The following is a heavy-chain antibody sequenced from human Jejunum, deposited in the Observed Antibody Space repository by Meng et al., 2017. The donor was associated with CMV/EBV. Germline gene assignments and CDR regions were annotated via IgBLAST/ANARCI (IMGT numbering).Heavy chain of an antibody. CDR1: FPTYT. D-gene: IGHD3-3*01. CDR2: MDINTCKT. V-gene: IGHV1-8*01. J-gene: IGHJ5*02. CDR3: ARAKNYDFWSGFYLDWFDP. Sequence: FPTYTITWVRPATGRGLEWMGWMDINTCKTGCSQKFQGRVTMARDTSVRTAYMELSSLTSEDTAVYYCARAKNYDFWSGFYLDWFDPWGQGTLVTVSS.